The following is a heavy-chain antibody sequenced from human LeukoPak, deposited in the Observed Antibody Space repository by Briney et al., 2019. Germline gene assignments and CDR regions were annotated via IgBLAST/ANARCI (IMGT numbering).Heavy chain of an antibody. J-gene: IGHJ6*02. CDR1: GGSISSGGYY. Sequence: PSETLSLTCTVSGGSISSGGYYWSWIRQHPGKGLEWIGYIYYSGSTYYNPSLKSRVTISVDTSNNQFSLNLSSVTAADTAVYYCARDHSGTYFGFYYYGMDVWGQGTTVTVSS. CDR3: ARDHSGTYFGFYYYGMDV. CDR2: IYYSGST. D-gene: IGHD1-26*01. V-gene: IGHV4-31*03.